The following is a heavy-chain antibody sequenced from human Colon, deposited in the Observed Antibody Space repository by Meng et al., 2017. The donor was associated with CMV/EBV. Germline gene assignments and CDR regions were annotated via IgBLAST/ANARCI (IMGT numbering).Heavy chain of an antibody. CDR1: GFTFSNHA. CDR3: AREPYQRLEPYYYSMDV. Sequence: GESLKISCAASGFTFSNHAMSWVRQVPGKGLEWVSGISNSGDITYTPDSVKGRFTISRDNSKNIVYLQMNRLRAEDTAVYYCAREPYQRLEPYYYSMDVWGRGTTVTVSS. J-gene: IGHJ6*02. V-gene: IGHV3-23*01. CDR2: ISNSGDIT. D-gene: IGHD2-2*01.